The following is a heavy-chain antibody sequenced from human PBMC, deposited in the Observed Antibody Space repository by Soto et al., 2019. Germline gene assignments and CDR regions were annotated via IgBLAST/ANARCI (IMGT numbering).Heavy chain of an antibody. CDR3: ARGHYGLDV. CDR1: GFTFSDYY. V-gene: IGHV3-11*01. J-gene: IGHJ6*02. CDR2: INTNGRTT. Sequence: QVQLVESGGDLVKPGGSLRLSCAASGFTFSDYYMSWIRQAPGKGLEWVSYINTNGRTTNYADSVKGRFTISRDNAKNTLFLQMTSLRDEDTAVYYYARGHYGLDVWGPGTTVTVSS.